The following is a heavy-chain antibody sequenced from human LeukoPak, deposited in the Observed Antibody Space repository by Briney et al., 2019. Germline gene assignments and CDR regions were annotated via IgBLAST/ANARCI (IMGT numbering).Heavy chain of an antibody. CDR1: GGTFSSYA. J-gene: IGHJ6*03. V-gene: IGHV1-69*13. CDR2: IIPIFGTA. D-gene: IGHD6-13*01. Sequence: ASVKVSCKASGGTFSSYAISWVRQAPGQGLEWMGGIIPIFGTANYAQKFQGRVTITADESTSTAYMELSSQRSEDTAVYYCARRDSGYDFRSIAAAGTYYYYYMDVWGKGTTVTVSS. CDR3: ARRDSGYDFRSIAAAGTYYYYYMDV.